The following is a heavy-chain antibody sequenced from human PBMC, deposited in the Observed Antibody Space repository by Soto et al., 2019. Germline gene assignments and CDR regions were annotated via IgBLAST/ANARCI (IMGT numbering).Heavy chain of an antibody. CDR3: ARGGGRGYNELDP. V-gene: IGHV1-2*02. CDR2: INPNSGGT. D-gene: IGHD5-12*01. J-gene: IGHJ5*02. Sequence: ASVKVSCKASGYTFTAYYMHWVRQAPGQGLEWMGWINPNSGGTYHAQNFQGRVTMTRDTSTATAYMELASLRSDDTAVYYCARGGGRGYNELDPWGHGTLVTVSS. CDR1: GYTFTAYY.